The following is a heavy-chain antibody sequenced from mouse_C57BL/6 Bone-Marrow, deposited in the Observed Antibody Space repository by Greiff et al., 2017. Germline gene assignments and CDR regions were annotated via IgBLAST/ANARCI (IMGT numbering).Heavy chain of an antibody. V-gene: IGHV1-18*01. Sequence: EVKLMESGPELVKPGASVKIPCKASGYTFTDYNMDWVKQSHGKSLEWIGDINPNNGGTIYNQKFKGKATLTVDKSSSTAYMELRSLTSEDTAVYYCARSPLLLHYYAMDYWGQGTSVTVSS. D-gene: IGHD1-1*01. CDR1: GYTFTDYN. CDR3: ARSPLLLHYYAMDY. J-gene: IGHJ4*01. CDR2: INPNNGGT.